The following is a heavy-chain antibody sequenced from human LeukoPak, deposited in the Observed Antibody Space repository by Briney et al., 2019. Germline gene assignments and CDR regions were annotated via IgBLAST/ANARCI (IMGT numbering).Heavy chain of an antibody. Sequence: SVKVSCKASGGTFSSYAISWVRQAPGQGLEWMGGIIPIFGTANYAQKFQGRVTITADESTSTAYMELSSLRSEDTAVYYCATKGPYSSGWHFDYWGQGTLVTVSS. J-gene: IGHJ4*02. CDR1: GGTFSSYA. D-gene: IGHD6-19*01. V-gene: IGHV1-69*13. CDR2: IIPIFGTA. CDR3: ATKGPYSSGWHFDY.